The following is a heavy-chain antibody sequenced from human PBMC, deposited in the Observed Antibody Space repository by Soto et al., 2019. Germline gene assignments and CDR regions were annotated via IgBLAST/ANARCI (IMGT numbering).Heavy chain of an antibody. CDR1: GGTFSSYA. D-gene: IGHD3-22*01. J-gene: IGHJ5*01. CDR2: IIPIFGTA. CDR3: AKGEDYDSSGYFNWFES. V-gene: IGHV1-69*13. Sequence: SVKVSCKASGGTFSSYAISWVRQSPGQGLEWMGGIIPIFGTANYAQKFQGRVTITADESTSTAYMELSSLRSEDTAVYYCAKGEDYDSSGYFNWFESSGQGTLVTVAS.